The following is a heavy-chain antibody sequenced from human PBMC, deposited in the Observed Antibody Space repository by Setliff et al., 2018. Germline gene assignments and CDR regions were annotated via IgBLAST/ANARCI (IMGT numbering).Heavy chain of an antibody. CDR1: GGSISSGGYY. CDR2: IYYSGST. V-gene: IGHV4-31*01. J-gene: IGHJ6*03. D-gene: IGHD4-4*01. Sequence: SETLSLTCTVSGGSISSGGYYWSWIRQHPGMGLEWIGYIYYSGSTYHNPSLKTLVTISVDTSKNQFSLRLSSVTAADTAVYYCARGTTNLNYYYYMDVWGKGTTVTVSS. CDR3: ARGTTNLNYYYYMDV.